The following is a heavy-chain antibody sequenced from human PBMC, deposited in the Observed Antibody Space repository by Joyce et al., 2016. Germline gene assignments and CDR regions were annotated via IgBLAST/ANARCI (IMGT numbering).Heavy chain of an antibody. CDR2: NYPGDSDT. CDR1: GYSFTSYW. J-gene: IGHJ4*02. CDR3: ARSTLPGYCSSTSCYIRYYFDY. Sequence: EVQLVQSGAEVKKPGESLKISCKGSGYSFTSYWVGWVRQMPGKGLEWMGINYPGDSDTRYSPSFQGQVTISADKSISTAYLQWSSLKASDTAMYYCARSTLPGYCSSTSCYIRYYFDYWGQGTLVTVSS. V-gene: IGHV5-51*01. D-gene: IGHD2-2*02.